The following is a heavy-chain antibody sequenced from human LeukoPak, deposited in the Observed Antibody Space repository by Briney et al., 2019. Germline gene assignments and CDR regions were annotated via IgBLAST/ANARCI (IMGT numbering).Heavy chain of an antibody. CDR2: IKQDGSEK. Sequence: GGSLRLSCAASGFTFSSYWMSWVRQAPGKGLEWVANIKQDGSEKYYVDSVKGRFTISRDNAKNSLYLQMNSLRAEDTAVYYCARDSCSSTSCDFYYYYYMDVWGKGTTVTVSS. CDR3: ARDSCSSTSCDFYYYYYMDV. CDR1: GFTFSSYW. V-gene: IGHV3-7*01. J-gene: IGHJ6*03. D-gene: IGHD2-2*01.